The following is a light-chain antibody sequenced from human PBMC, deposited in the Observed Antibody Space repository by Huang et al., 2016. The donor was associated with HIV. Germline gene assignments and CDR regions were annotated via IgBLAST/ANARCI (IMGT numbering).Light chain of an antibody. CDR1: QDIGTS. CDR2: DAS. V-gene: IGKV1-33*01. Sequence: DIQMTQSPSSLSASVGDRVNITCQASQDIGTSLTWFQQRPGKAPKFLIYDASNLETGVPSRVSGSGSGTDFTFIISSLQPEDVATYYCQQNNDLPLTFGGGTKVDI. CDR3: QQNNDLPLT. J-gene: IGKJ4*01.